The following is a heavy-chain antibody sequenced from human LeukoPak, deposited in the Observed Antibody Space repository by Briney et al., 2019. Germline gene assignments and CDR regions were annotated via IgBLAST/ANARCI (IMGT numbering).Heavy chain of an antibody. CDR2: INPNSGGT. V-gene: IGHV1-2*02. CDR3: ARGRLSAGWEIRPKFDY. D-gene: IGHD1-26*01. J-gene: IGHJ4*02. CDR1: GYSFTGYY. Sequence: EASVKVSCKASGYSFTGYYMHWVRQAPGQGLEWMGWINPNSGGTKYAQKFQGRVTMTRDMSISTAYMELRRLGSDDTAVYNCARGRLSAGWEIRPKFDYWGQGTLVTVSS.